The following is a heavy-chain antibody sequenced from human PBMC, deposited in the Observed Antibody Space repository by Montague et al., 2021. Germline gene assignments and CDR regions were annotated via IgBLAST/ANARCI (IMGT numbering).Heavy chain of an antibody. J-gene: IGHJ1*01. D-gene: IGHD6-19*01. CDR3: ARSLTSGLLAEYFQH. Sequence: YRRLSCAASGFPFSSYAMHWVRQAPGKGLEWVAVIPYDGSNKYYADSVKGRFTISRDNSKNTLYLQMNSLRAEDTAVYYCARSLTSGLLAEYFQHWGQGTLVTVSS. CDR2: IPYDGSNK. CDR1: GFPFSSYA. V-gene: IGHV3-30-3*01.